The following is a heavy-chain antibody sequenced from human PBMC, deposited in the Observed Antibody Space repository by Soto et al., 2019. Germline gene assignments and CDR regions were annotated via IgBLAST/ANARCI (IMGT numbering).Heavy chain of an antibody. V-gene: IGHV4-59*08. CDR3: ARVNDYGGNVADY. Sequence: SETLSLTCTVSGGSISTYYWSWIRQPPGKGLEWIGYVFYSGSTNYNPSLRSRVTISVDTSKNQFSLKLRSVTATDTAMYFCARVNDYGGNVADYWGQGTLVTVSS. D-gene: IGHD4-17*01. CDR2: VFYSGST. CDR1: GGSISTYY. J-gene: IGHJ4*02.